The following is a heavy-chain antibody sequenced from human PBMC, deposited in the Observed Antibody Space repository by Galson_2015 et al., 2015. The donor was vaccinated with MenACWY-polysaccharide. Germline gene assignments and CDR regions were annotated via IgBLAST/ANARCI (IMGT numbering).Heavy chain of an antibody. CDR2: IYPGDSDT. CDR3: TRHRAADGTIDAFEI. J-gene: IGHJ3*02. D-gene: IGHD1-1*01. V-gene: IGHV5-51*01. CDR1: GYSFSTFW. Sequence: QSGAEVKKPGESLTISCKGSGYSFSTFWIGWVRQMPGKGLEWMGIIYPGDSDTRYSPSFQGQVIISADKSANTAYLQWSSLKASDTAMYYCTRHRAADGTIDAFEIWGQGTMVTVSP.